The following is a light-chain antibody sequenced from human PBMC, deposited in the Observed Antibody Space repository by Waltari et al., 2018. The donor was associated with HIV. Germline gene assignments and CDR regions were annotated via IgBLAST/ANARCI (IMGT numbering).Light chain of an antibody. V-gene: IGLV3-1*01. CDR3: QAWNSATGV. CDR1: KLGGKY. CDR2: QDN. Sequence: SYELTQPPSVSVSPGQTASITCSGNKLGGKYASWYQQKPGQSPVLVIYQDNKRPSGFPERFSGSNSGNTATLTISGTQTMDEADYYCQAWNSATGVFGGGTNLTVL. J-gene: IGLJ2*01.